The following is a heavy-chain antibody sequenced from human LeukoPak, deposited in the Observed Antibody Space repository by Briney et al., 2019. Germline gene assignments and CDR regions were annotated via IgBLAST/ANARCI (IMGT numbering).Heavy chain of an antibody. CDR1: GGSISSSSYY. V-gene: IGHV4-39*01. CDR3: ARPTAGQQIYYESSPGWFDP. CDR2: IYYSGST. Sequence: PSETLSLTCTVSGGSISSSSYYWGWIRQPPGKGLEWIGSIYYSGSTYYNPSLKSRVIISVDTSKNQFSLKLSSVTAADTAVYYCARPTAGQQIYYESSPGWFDPWGQGTLVTVSS. D-gene: IGHD3-22*01. J-gene: IGHJ5*02.